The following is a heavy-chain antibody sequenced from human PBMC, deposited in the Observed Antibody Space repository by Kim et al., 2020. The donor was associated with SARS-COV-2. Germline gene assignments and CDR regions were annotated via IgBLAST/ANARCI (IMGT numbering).Heavy chain of an antibody. V-gene: IGHV4-30-2*01. CDR3: ARGAPEFDP. CDR1: GGSISSGGYS. J-gene: IGHJ5*02. Sequence: SETLSLTCAVSGGSISSGGYSWSWIRQPPGKGLEWIGYIYHSGSTHYNPSLKSRVTISVDRSKNQFSLKLSSVTAADTAVYYCARGAPEFDPWGQGTLVTVSS. CDR2: IYHSGST.